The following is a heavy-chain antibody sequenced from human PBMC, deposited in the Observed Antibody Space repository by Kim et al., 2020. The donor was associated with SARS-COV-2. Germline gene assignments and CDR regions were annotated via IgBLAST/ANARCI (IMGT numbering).Heavy chain of an antibody. CDR2: INANTGNR. J-gene: IGHJ5*01. CDR1: GYTFTSHG. Sequence: ASVKVSCKASGYTFTSHGINWVRQAPGQGLEWMGWINANTGNRTYAQGLKGRVAFTRDTSASTAYMELSSLKSEDTAVYYCARDYIFGYRGYGICAGWF. D-gene: IGHD3-3*02. V-gene: IGHV7-4-1*02. CDR3: ARDYIFGYRGYGICAGWF.